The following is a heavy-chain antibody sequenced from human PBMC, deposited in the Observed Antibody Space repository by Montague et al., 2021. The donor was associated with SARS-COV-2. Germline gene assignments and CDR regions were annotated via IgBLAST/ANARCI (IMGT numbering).Heavy chain of an antibody. CDR2: ISYDGSNK. V-gene: IGHV3-30-3*01. D-gene: IGHD1-26*01. J-gene: IGHJ4*02. CDR3: ARSTGGYWAPFVN. CDR1: GFTFSSYA. Sequence: SLRLSCAASGFTFSSYAMHWVRQAPGKGLEWVAVISYDGSNKYYADSVKGRFTISRDNSKNTLYLQMNSLRAEDTAVYYCARSTGGYWAPFVNWGQGTLVTVSS.